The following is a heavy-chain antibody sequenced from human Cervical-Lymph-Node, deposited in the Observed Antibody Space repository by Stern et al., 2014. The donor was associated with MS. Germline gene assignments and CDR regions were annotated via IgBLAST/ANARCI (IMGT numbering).Heavy chain of an antibody. Sequence: QLQLQESGPGLVKPSQTLSLTCAVSGGSISGGAYYWSWIRQQPGKGLEWIGYIHYSGSTYYTPSLKSRVTISMDTSKNQFSLKLSSVTAADTAVYYCARKYGDYVWDWFDPWGQGTLVTVSS. D-gene: IGHD4-17*01. J-gene: IGHJ5*02. CDR1: GGSISGGAYY. V-gene: IGHV4-31*11. CDR3: ARKYGDYVWDWFDP. CDR2: IHYSGST.